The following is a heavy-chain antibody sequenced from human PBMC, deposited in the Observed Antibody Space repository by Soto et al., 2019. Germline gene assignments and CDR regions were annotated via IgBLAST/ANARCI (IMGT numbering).Heavy chain of an antibody. V-gene: IGHV5-51*01. CDR2: IYPSDSDT. D-gene: IGHD5-12*01. CDR3: ARGNGYHTS. J-gene: IGHJ5*02. CDR1: GYTFTTNW. Sequence: PGESLQISCKGSGYTFTTNWLAWVRQMPGKGLERMGIIYPSDSDTRYSPSFQGQVKISVDKYNNTAYLQWNSLKASDTAMYYCARGNGYHTSWGQGTQVTVSS.